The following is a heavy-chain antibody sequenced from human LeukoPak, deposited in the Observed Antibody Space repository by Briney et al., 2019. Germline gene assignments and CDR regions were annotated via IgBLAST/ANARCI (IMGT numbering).Heavy chain of an antibody. CDR2: INPNSGST. D-gene: IGHD3-10*01. CDR3: ARSEYYGSGSFDC. J-gene: IGHJ4*02. V-gene: IGHV1-46*01. CDR1: GYTFTSHY. Sequence: GASMKVSCKASGYTFTSHYINWVRQAPGQGLEWMGIINPNSGSTDYAQKFRGRAILTRDTSTSTFYMELSSLRSEDTAVYYCARSEYYGSGSFDCWGQGTLVTVSS.